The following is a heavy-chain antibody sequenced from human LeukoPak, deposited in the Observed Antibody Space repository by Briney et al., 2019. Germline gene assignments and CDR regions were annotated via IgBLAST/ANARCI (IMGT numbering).Heavy chain of an antibody. Sequence: SETLSLTCTVSGGSISSYYWSWIRQPPGKGLEWIGYIYYSGSTNYNPSLKSRVTISVDTSKNQFSLKLSSVTAADTAVYYCAXXTTVTTPFDYWGQGTLVTVSS. CDR3: AXXTTVTTPFDY. CDR1: GGSISSYY. J-gene: IGHJ4*02. V-gene: IGHV4-59*01. D-gene: IGHD4-17*01. CDR2: IYYSGST.